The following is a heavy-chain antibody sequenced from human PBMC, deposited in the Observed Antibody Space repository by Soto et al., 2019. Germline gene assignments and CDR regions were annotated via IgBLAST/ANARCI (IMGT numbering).Heavy chain of an antibody. CDR3: ARALPGEQLAVHDAFDI. Sequence: SVKVSCKASGGTFSSYTISWVRQAPGQGLEWVGRIIPILGIANYAQKFQGRVTITADKSTSTAYMELSSLRSEDTAVYYCARALPGEQLAVHDAFDIWGQGTMVTVSS. D-gene: IGHD6-6*01. CDR1: GGTFSSYT. CDR2: IIPILGIA. J-gene: IGHJ3*02. V-gene: IGHV1-69*02.